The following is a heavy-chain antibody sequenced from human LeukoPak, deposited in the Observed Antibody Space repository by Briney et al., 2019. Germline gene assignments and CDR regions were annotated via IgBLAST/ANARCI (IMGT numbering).Heavy chain of an antibody. CDR1: GFTFDDYA. V-gene: IGHV3-9*01. CDR3: AKDQGPAGHDAFDI. CDR2: ISWNSGSI. Sequence: GWSLRLSCAASGFTFDDYAMHWVRQAPGKGLEWVSGISWNSGSIGYADSVKGRFTISRDNAKNSLYLQMNSLRAEDTALYYCAKDQGPAGHDAFDIWGQGTMVTVSS. J-gene: IGHJ3*02.